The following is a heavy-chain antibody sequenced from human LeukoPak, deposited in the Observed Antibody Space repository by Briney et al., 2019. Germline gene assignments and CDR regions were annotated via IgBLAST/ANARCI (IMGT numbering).Heavy chain of an antibody. D-gene: IGHD2-15*01. CDR1: GFTFSTYV. Sequence: GALRLSCAASGFTFSTYVMSWVRQAPGKGLEWVSAISGSGGSTYYAASVRGRFTISRDTSRSTLYLQMNSLRAEDAAVYYCAKAPVTSCRGAFCYPFDYWGQGTLVTVSS. J-gene: IGHJ4*02. CDR3: AKAPVTSCRGAFCYPFDY. V-gene: IGHV3-23*01. CDR2: ISGSGGST.